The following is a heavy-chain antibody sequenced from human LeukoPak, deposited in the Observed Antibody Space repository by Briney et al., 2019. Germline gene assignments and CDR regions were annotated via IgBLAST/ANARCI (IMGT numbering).Heavy chain of an antibody. CDR3: AREVVVVVAARGWFDP. J-gene: IGHJ5*02. CDR1: GGSISSSSYY. CDR2: IYYSGST. V-gene: IGHV4-39*07. D-gene: IGHD2-15*01. Sequence: SETLSLTCTVSGGSISSSSYYWGWIRQPPGKGLEWIGSIYYSGSTYYNPSLKSRVTISVDTSKNQFSLKLSSVTAADTAVYYCAREVVVVVAARGWFDPWGQGTLVTVSS.